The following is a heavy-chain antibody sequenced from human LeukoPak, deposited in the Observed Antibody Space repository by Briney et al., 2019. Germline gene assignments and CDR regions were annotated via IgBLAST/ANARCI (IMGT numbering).Heavy chain of an antibody. CDR2: ISYDGSNK. CDR1: GFTFSSYG. D-gene: IGHD1-1*01. CDR3: ANNWNDVNY. J-gene: IGHJ4*02. Sequence: GGSLRLSCAASGFTFSSYGMHWVRQAPGKGLEWVAVISYDGSNKYYADSVKGRFTISRDNSKDTLYLQMNSLRAEDTAVYYCANNWNDVNYWGQGTLVTVSS. V-gene: IGHV3-30*18.